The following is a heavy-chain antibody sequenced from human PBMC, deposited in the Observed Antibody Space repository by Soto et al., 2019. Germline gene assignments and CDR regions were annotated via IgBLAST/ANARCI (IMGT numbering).Heavy chain of an antibody. CDR1: GFTLSNYA. V-gene: IGHV3-30-3*01. D-gene: IGHD5-18*01. CDR2: ISYEGSKK. CDR3: VRTPGYTMDY. J-gene: IGHJ4*02. Sequence: QVQLVESEGGVVQPGRSLRLSCAASGFTLSNYAMHWVRQAPGKGLEWVATISYEGSKKNYADSVKGRFTISRDNSKNALYLQMNSLRAEDTAVYYCVRTPGYTMDYWGQGTLVTVSS.